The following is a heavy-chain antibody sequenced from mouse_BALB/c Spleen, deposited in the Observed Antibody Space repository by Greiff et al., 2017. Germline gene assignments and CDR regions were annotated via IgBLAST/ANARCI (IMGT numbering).Heavy chain of an antibody. Sequence: EVKLMESGPGLVKPSQSLSLTCTVTGYSITSDYAWNWIRQFPGNKLEWMGYISYSGSTSYNPSLKSRISITRDTSKNQFFLQLNSVTTEDTATYYCARGGMITTDYWGQGTTLTVSS. CDR3: ARGGMITTDY. CDR2: ISYSGST. J-gene: IGHJ2*01. V-gene: IGHV3-2*02. CDR1: GYSITSDYA. D-gene: IGHD2-4*01.